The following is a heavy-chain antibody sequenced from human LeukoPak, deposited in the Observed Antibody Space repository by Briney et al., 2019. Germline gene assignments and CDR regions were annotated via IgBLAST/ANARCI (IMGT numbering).Heavy chain of an antibody. CDR2: IIENGGET. Sequence: RPGGSLRLSCAASGFTFNKFAMSWVRQAPGKGLEWVSGIIENGGETYYADSVRGRFTISRGNSKNTLYLQMNSLRAEDTAVYYCAKDYEYNSNTWYFHWGRGTLVSVSS. J-gene: IGHJ4*02. D-gene: IGHD6-13*01. CDR1: GFTFNKFA. V-gene: IGHV3-23*01. CDR3: AKDYEYNSNTWYFH.